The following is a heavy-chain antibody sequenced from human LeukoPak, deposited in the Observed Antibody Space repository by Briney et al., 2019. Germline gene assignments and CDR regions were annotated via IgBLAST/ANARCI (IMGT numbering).Heavy chain of an antibody. CDR3: ARGQPGVAAAGNLDY. CDR1: GFTFSSYA. Sequence: GGSLRLSCAASGFTFSSYAMHWVRQAPGKGLEWVAIIWSDGNNKYYADSVEGRFAISRDTSKNTLFLQMNSLRAEDTAVYYCARGQPGVAAAGNLDYWGQGTLVTVSS. J-gene: IGHJ4*02. V-gene: IGHV3-33*01. CDR2: IWSDGNNK. D-gene: IGHD6-13*01.